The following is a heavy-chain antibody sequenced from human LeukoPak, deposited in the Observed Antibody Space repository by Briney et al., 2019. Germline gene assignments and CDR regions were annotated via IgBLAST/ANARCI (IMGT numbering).Heavy chain of an antibody. J-gene: IGHJ3*02. D-gene: IGHD2-2*01. CDR1: GYTFTSYG. V-gene: IGHV1-18*01. CDR2: ISAYNGNT. Sequence: ASVKVSCKASGYTFTSYGISWVRQAPGQGLEWLGWISAYNGNTNYAQKLQGRVTMTTDTSTSTAYMELRSLRSDDTAVYYCARETEGGYCSSTSCPDAFDIWGQGTMVTVSS. CDR3: ARETEGGYCSSTSCPDAFDI.